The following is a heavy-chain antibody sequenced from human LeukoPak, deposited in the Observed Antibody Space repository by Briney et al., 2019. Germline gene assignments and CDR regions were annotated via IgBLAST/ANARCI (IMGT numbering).Heavy chain of an antibody. D-gene: IGHD3-22*01. CDR3: GRRYDTSGSPFY. CDR2: IYTSGTI. CDR1: GGSISSYY. Sequence: PSETLSLTCTVSGGSISSYYWSWIRQPAGTALEWIGRIYTSGTITYNPSLKSRVTMSVDTSKNQFSLKLSSVTAADTAVYYCGRRYDTSGSPFYWGQGTLVTVSS. V-gene: IGHV4-4*07. J-gene: IGHJ4*02.